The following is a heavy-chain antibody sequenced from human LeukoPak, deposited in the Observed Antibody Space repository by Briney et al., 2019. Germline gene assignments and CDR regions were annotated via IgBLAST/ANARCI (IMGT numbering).Heavy chain of an antibody. V-gene: IGHV4-4*07. CDR1: GGSINNYH. CDR2: IYTSGST. CDR3: ARALGSSSNR. J-gene: IGHJ4*02. D-gene: IGHD6-13*01. Sequence: SETLSLTCTVSGGSINNYHWNWIRQPAGKGLEWIGHIYTSGSTDYNPSLKGRVTISQDKSKDQFSLELTSLTAADTAVYYCARALGSSSNRWGQGTLVTVSS.